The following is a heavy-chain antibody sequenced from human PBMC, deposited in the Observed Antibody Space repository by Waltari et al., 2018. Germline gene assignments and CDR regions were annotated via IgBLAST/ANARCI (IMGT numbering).Heavy chain of an antibody. J-gene: IGHJ4*02. CDR1: GFTFHDYA. D-gene: IGHD3-16*02. CDR3: AKDTRLGQLSLYGWYFDY. Sequence: EVQLVESGGGLVQPGRSMRLDCAASGFTFHDYAMHWVRQDHGTGLEWVSGISWNSGSIGYSDSVKGRFTISRDNAKNSLYLQMNSLRAEDTALYYCAKDTRLGQLSLYGWYFDYWGQGTLVTVSS. CDR2: ISWNSGSI. V-gene: IGHV3-9*01.